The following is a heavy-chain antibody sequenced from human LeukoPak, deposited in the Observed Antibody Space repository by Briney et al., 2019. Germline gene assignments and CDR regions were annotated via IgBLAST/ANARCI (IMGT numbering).Heavy chain of an antibody. CDR3: AKATSHFDYGYYGMDV. CDR2: ISYDGSNK. D-gene: IGHD2-2*01. J-gene: IGHJ6*02. Sequence: GGSLRLSCAASGLTFGSYGVDWVRQAPGKGLEWVAVISYDGSNKYYADSVKGRFTISRDNSKNTLYLQMNSLGHEYTAVYSCAKATSHFDYGYYGMDVWGQGTTVTVSS. CDR1: GLTFGSYG. V-gene: IGHV3-30*18.